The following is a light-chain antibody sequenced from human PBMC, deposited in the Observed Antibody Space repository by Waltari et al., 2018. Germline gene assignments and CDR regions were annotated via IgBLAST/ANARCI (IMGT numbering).Light chain of an antibody. CDR3: MQSIQFPLT. J-gene: IGKJ4*01. CDR1: QRLLHSDGKTH. CDR2: EVS. Sequence: DVVMTQTPLALSVTPGQPASIPCTSSQRLLHSDGKTHLNWYLQKPGQPPQLLIYEVSNRFSGVPDRFSGSGSGTDFTLKISRVEAEDVGLYYCMQSIQFPLTFGGGTKVEIK. V-gene: IGKV2D-29*01.